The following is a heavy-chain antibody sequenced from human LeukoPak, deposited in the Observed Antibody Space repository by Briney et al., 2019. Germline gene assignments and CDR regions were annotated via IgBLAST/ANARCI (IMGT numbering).Heavy chain of an antibody. CDR2: NSGDSDYI. Sequence: PGGSLRLSCAASGFTFSDYGMHWVRQAPGKGLPWLSDNSGDSDYIYYADSVRGRFTISRDNAKNSLYLQMSRLTDDDSPVYYCARGGHPRTSILLWSDYWGQGTQVTVP. CDR3: ARGGHPRTSILLWSDY. D-gene: IGHD3-10*01. V-gene: IGHV3-21*03. J-gene: IGHJ4*02. CDR1: GFTFSDYG.